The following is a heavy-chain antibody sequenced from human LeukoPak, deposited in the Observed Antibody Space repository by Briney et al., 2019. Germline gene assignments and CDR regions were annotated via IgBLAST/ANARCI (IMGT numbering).Heavy chain of an antibody. Sequence: SETLSLTCTVSGGSISSGGYYWSWIRQPPGKGLEWIGYIYHSGSTYYNPSLKSRVTISVDRSKNQFSLKLSSVTAADTAVYYCARAGLPPGKEFDPWGQGTLVTVSS. CDR1: GGSISSGGYY. CDR3: ARAGLPPGKEFDP. J-gene: IGHJ5*02. D-gene: IGHD4-11*01. V-gene: IGHV4-30-2*01. CDR2: IYHSGST.